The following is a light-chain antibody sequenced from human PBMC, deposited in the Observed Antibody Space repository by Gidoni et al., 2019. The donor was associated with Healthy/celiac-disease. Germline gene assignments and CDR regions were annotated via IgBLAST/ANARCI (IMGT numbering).Light chain of an antibody. CDR2: AAS. Sequence: DIQITQPPSSLSASVGDRVTITCRASQSISSYLNWYQQKPGKAPKLLIYAASSLQSGVPSRFSGSGSGTDFTLTISSLQPEDFATYYCQQSYSTLETFGQGTKVEIK. CDR1: QSISSY. CDR3: QQSYSTLET. V-gene: IGKV1-39*01. J-gene: IGKJ1*01.